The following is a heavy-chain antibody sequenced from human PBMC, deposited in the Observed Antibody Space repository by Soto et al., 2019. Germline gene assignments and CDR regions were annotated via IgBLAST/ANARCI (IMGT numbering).Heavy chain of an antibody. Sequence: GGSLRRSCAVSGFTTNKHAMSWVRQAPGKGLEWVSAISGSGGSTYYADSVKGRFTISRDNSKNTLYLQMNSLRAEDTAVYYCAKDRSPHHYYDFWSGYYDHFDYWGQGTLVSVSS. V-gene: IGHV3-23*01. CDR3: AKDRSPHHYYDFWSGYYDHFDY. J-gene: IGHJ4*02. CDR1: GFTTNKHA. CDR2: ISGSGGST. D-gene: IGHD3-3*01.